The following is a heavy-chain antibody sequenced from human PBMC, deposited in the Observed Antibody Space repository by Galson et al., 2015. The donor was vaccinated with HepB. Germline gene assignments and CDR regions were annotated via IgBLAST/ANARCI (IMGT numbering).Heavy chain of an antibody. CDR2: INAGNGNT. V-gene: IGHV1-3*01. Sequence: SVKVSCKASGYTFTRYAMHWVRQAPGQRLEWMGWINAGNGNTKYSQKFQGRVTITRDTSASTAYMELSSLRSEDTAVYYCARGYDKRDSYRVFGYWGQGTLVTVSS. D-gene: IGHD3-9*01. J-gene: IGHJ4*02. CDR3: ARGYDKRDSYRVFGY. CDR1: GYTFTRYA.